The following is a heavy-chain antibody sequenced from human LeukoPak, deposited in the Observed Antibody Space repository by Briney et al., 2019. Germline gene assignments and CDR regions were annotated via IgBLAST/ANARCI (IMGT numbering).Heavy chain of an antibody. V-gene: IGHV1-18*01. CDR3: ARDVRYFDWLLSTLPH. J-gene: IGHJ4*02. CDR2: ISAYNGNT. CDR1: GYTFTSYG. Sequence: GASVKVYCKASGYTFTSYGISWVRPAPGQGLVWMGWISAYNGNTNYAQKLQGRVTMTTDTSTSTAYIELRSLRSDDTAVYYCARDVRYFDWLLSTLPHWGQGTLVTVSS. D-gene: IGHD3-9*01.